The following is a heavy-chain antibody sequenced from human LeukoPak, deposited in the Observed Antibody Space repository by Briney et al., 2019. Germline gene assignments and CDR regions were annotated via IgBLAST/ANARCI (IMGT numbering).Heavy chain of an antibody. V-gene: IGHV1-69*06. J-gene: IGHJ5*02. CDR1: GGTFSSYA. Sequence: SVKVSCKASGGTFSSYAISWVRQAPGQGLEWMGGIIPIFGTANYAQKFQGRVTITADKSTSTAYMELSSLRSEDTAVYYCARDIRYSGSFRWFDPWGQGTLVTVSS. CDR2: IIPIFGTA. CDR3: ARDIRYSGSFRWFDP. D-gene: IGHD1-26*01.